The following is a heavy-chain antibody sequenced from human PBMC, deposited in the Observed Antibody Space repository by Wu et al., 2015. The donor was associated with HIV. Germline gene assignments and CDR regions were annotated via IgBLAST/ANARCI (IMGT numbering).Heavy chain of an antibody. CDR3: ARDIRSGSLLHYYGMDV. D-gene: IGHD1-26*01. Sequence: QVQLVQSGAEVKTPGASVRVSCKASGYTFTAYYLHWVRQAPGQGLEWMGWINPNSGGTNYAQKFQGRVTMTRDTSISTAYMELSSLTSDDTAVYYCARDIRSGSLLHYYGMDVWGQGP. CDR2: INPNSGGT. V-gene: IGHV1-2*02. CDR1: GYTFTAYY. J-gene: IGHJ6*02.